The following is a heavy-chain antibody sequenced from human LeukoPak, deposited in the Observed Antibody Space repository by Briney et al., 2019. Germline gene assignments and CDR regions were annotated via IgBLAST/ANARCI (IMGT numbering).Heavy chain of an antibody. CDR2: IYHSGST. V-gene: IGHV4-4*02. CDR1: GGSISSSNW. J-gene: IGHJ4*02. D-gene: IGHD5-18*01. CDR3: ARWHSYGFHYFDY. Sequence: PSETLSLTCAVSGGSISSSNWWSWVRQPPGKGLEWVGEIYHSGSTNYNPSLKSRVTISVDKSKNQFSLKLSSVTAADTAVYYCARWHSYGFHYFDYWGQGTLVTVSS.